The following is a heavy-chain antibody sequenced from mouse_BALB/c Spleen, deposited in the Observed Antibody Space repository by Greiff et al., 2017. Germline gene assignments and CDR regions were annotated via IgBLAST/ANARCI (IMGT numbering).Heavy chain of an antibody. D-gene: IGHD3-2*02. CDR2: INPSNGRT. J-gene: IGHJ2*01. V-gene: IGHV1S81*02. CDR3: ARVQARGYFDY. Sequence: QVQLQQSGAELVKPGASVKLSCKASGYTFTSYWMHWVKQRPGQGLEWIGEINPSNGRTNYNEKFKSKATLTVDKSSSTAYMQLSSLTSEDSAVYYCARVQARGYFDYWGQGTTLTVSS. CDR1: GYTFTSYW.